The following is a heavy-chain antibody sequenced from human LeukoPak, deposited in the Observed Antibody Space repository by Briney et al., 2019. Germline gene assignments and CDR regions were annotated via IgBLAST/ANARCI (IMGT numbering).Heavy chain of an antibody. V-gene: IGHV4-61*02. Sequence: SETLSLTCTVSGGSISSSSYYWGWIRQPPGKGLEWIGRIYTSGSTNYNPSLKSRVTISVDTSKNQFSLKLSSVTAADTAVYYCARGPGGSSSSDFDYWGQGTLVIVSS. J-gene: IGHJ4*02. D-gene: IGHD6-6*01. CDR2: IYTSGST. CDR3: ARGPGGSSSSDFDY. CDR1: GGSISSSSYY.